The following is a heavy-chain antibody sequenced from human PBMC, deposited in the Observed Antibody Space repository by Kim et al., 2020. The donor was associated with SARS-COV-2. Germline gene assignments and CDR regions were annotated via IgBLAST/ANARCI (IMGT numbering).Heavy chain of an antibody. Sequence: RFTISRDNAKNSLYLQMNSLRDEDTAVYYCARGADSLTGYYIYYYYGMDVWGQGTTVTVSS. D-gene: IGHD3-9*01. J-gene: IGHJ6*02. V-gene: IGHV3-48*02. CDR3: ARGADSLTGYYIYYYYGMDV.